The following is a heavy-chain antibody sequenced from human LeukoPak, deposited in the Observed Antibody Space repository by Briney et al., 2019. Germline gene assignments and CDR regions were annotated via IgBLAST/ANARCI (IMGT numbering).Heavy chain of an antibody. CDR2: ISASAGST. D-gene: IGHD6-19*01. CDR3: AKVGSGWYSYSDY. CDR1: GFTFSSYA. Sequence: GGSPRLSCAASGFTFSSYAMSWVRQAPGKGLEWVSAISASAGSTYYADSVKGRFTISRDNSKSTLYLQMDSLRAEDTAVYYCAKVGSGWYSYSDYWGQGTLVTVSS. V-gene: IGHV3-23*01. J-gene: IGHJ4*02.